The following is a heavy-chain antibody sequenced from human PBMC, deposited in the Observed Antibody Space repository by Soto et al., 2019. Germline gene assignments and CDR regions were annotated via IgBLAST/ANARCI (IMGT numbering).Heavy chain of an antibody. V-gene: IGHV3-30*18. J-gene: IGHJ6*02. CDR3: AKDVSDYYYYGMDV. CDR1: VFTFSSYG. CDR2: ISYDGSNK. Sequence: PGGALRLSCAASVFTFSSYGMHWVRQAPGKGLEWVAVISYDGSNKYYADSVKGRFTISRDNSKNTLYLQMNSLRAEDTAVYYCAKDVSDYYYYGMDVWGQGTTVTVSS.